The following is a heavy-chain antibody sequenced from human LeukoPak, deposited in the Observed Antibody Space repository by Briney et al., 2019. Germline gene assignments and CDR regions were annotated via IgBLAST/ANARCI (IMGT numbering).Heavy chain of an antibody. J-gene: IGHJ4*02. CDR1: GFTFSSYW. D-gene: IGHD3-22*01. CDR2: IYSGGST. Sequence: GGSLRLSCAASGFTFSSYWMSWVRQAPGKGLEWVSVIYSGGSTYYADSVKGRFTISRDNSKNTLYLQMNSLRAEDTAVYYCAREGYDSSGYFFDYWGQGTLVTVSS. CDR3: AREGYDSSGYFFDY. V-gene: IGHV3-53*01.